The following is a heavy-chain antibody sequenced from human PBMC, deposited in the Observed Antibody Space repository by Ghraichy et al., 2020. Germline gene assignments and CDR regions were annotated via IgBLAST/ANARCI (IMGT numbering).Heavy chain of an antibody. V-gene: IGHV1-69*13. CDR3: ASGRGYYDSSGYFDGGYGYYFDY. J-gene: IGHJ4*02. CDR2: IIPIFGTA. CDR1: GGTFSSYA. Sequence: SVKVSCKASGGTFSSYAISWVRQAPGQGLEWMGGIIPIFGTANYAQKFQGRVTITADESTSTAYMELSSLRSEDMAVYYCASGRGYYDSSGYFDGGYGYYFDYWGQGTLVTVSS. D-gene: IGHD3-22*01.